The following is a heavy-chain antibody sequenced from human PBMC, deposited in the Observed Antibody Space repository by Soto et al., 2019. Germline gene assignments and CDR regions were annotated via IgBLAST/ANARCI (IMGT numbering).Heavy chain of an antibody. D-gene: IGHD5-12*01. CDR1: GFTFSSYA. V-gene: IGHV3-23*01. CDR3: AKPSERWLDHWYFDL. CDR2: ISGSGGST. Sequence: EVQLLESGGGLVQPGGSLRLSCAASGFTFSSYAMSWVRQAPEKGLEWVSAISGSGGSTYYADSVKGRFTISRDNSKNTLYLQMNSLRAEDTAVYYCAKPSERWLDHWYFDLWGRGTLVTVSS. J-gene: IGHJ2*01.